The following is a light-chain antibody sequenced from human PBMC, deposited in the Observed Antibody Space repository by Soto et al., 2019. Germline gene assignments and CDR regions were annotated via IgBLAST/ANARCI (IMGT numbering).Light chain of an antibody. CDR1: QSFSSSY. J-gene: IGKJ5*01. Sequence: EIVLTQSPGTLSLSPGERATLSCRASQSFSSSYLAWYQQKPGQAPRLLIYGASSRATGIPDRFSGSGSGTDFTLTISSLEPEDFAVYYCQQRNNWPPITFGQGTRLEIK. V-gene: IGKV3D-20*02. CDR2: GAS. CDR3: QQRNNWPPIT.